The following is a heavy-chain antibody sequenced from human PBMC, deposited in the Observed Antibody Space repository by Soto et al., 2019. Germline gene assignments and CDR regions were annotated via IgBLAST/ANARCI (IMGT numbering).Heavy chain of an antibody. CDR1: GGSISSSSYY. J-gene: IGHJ5*02. Sequence: SETLSLTCTVSGGSISSSSYYWGWIRQPPGKGLEWIGSIYYSGSTYYNPSLKSRVTISVDTSKNQFSLKLSSVTAADTAVYYCATVLGYSSGWYWFDPWGQGTLVTVSS. D-gene: IGHD6-19*01. CDR3: ATVLGYSSGWYWFDP. V-gene: IGHV4-39*01. CDR2: IYYSGST.